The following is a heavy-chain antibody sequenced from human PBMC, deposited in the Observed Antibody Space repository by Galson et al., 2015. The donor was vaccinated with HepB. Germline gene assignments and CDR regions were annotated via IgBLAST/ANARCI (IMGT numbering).Heavy chain of an antibody. CDR3: ARAKGEILTGPEHFEY. CDR2: ISATSSYI. J-gene: IGHJ4*02. Sequence: SLRLSCAASGFIFSTYSMNWVRQAPGKGLEWISSISATSSYIYYADSVKGRFTISRDNAKKSLYLQMNSLRAEDTAVYYCARAKGEILTGPEHFEYWGQGALVTVSS. CDR1: GFIFSTYS. D-gene: IGHD3-9*01. V-gene: IGHV3-21*04.